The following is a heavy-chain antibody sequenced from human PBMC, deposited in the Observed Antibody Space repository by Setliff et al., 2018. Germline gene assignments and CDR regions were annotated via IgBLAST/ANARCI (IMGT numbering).Heavy chain of an antibody. D-gene: IGHD3-22*01. J-gene: IGHJ4*02. CDR3: AKDPGDSSGSFEY. CDR1: GSTFSGSA. CDR2: IWYDGSQK. V-gene: IGHV3-33*03. Sequence: SLRLSCAASGSTFSGSAMHWVRQSPGKGLEWVAVIWYDGSQKYHADSVKGRFTVSRDNSKNTLYLQMNSLRAEDTAVYYCAKDPGDSSGSFEYWGQGTPVTVSS.